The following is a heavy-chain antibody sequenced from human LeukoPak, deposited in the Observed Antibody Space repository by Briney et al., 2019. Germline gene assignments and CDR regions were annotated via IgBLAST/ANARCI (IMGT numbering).Heavy chain of an antibody. Sequence: SETLSLTCAVYGGSFSGYYWSWIRQPPGKGLEWIGEINHSGSTNYNPSLKSRVTISVDTSKNQFSLKLSSVTVADTAVYYCARAMYYYGSGSYNYWGQGTLVTVSS. CDR3: ARAMYYYGSGSYNY. V-gene: IGHV4-34*01. CDR2: INHSGST. CDR1: GGSFSGYY. J-gene: IGHJ4*02. D-gene: IGHD3-10*01.